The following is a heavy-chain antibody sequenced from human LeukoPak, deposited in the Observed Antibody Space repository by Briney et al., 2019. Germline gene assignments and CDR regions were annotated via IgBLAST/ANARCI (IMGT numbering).Heavy chain of an antibody. J-gene: IGHJ6*03. CDR3: ATSGTVARYYYYYMDV. D-gene: IGHD1-14*01. CDR1: GFTFSSYE. Sequence: GGSLRLSCAASGFTFSSYEMNWVRQAPGKGLEWVSYISSSGSTIYYADSVKGRFTISRDNAKNTLYLQMNSLRAEDTAVYYCATSGTVARYYYYYMDVWGKGTTVTVSS. V-gene: IGHV3-48*03. CDR2: ISSSGSTI.